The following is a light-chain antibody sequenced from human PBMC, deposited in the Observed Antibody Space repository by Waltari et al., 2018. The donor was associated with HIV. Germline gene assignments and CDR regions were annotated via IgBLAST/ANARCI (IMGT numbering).Light chain of an antibody. CDR2: LGS. J-gene: IGKJ4*01. Sequence: DIVMTQSPLSLPVTPGEPASISCRSSQSLLHRSGYYYLVWYLQKPGQSPQLLIYLGSNRASGFPGRISGSESGTDFTLTISSLQLEDFAVYYCQQSYNTPLTFGGGTKVEIK. V-gene: IGKV2-28*01. CDR1: QSLLHRSGYYY. CDR3: QQSYNTPLT.